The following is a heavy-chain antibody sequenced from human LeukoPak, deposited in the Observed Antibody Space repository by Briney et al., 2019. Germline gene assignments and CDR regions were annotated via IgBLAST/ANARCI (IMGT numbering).Heavy chain of an antibody. CDR2: IYYSGST. V-gene: IGHV4-59*08. CDR1: GGSISGYY. Sequence: PSETLSLTCTVSGGSISGYYWSWIRQPPGKGLQFSGYIYYSGSTNYNPSLESRVTISVDTSKNQFSLKLRSVTAADTAVYYCARLSKDTVVLPAAMAHYFDYWGQGTLVTVSS. J-gene: IGHJ4*02. CDR3: ARLSKDTVVLPAAMAHYFDY. D-gene: IGHD2-2*01.